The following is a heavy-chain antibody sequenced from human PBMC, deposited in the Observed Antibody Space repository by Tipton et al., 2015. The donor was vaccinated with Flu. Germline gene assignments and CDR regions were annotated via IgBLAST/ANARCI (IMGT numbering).Heavy chain of an antibody. Sequence: TLSLTCTVSGGSISSGSYYWSWIRQPAGKGLEWIGRIYTSGSTNYNPSLKSRVTISVDTSKNQFSLKLSSVTAADTAVYYCARTMMGAFDIWGQGTMVPVSS. V-gene: IGHV4-61*02. CDR2: IYTSGST. J-gene: IGHJ3*02. CDR1: GGSISSGSYY. D-gene: IGHD3-22*01. CDR3: ARTMMGAFDI.